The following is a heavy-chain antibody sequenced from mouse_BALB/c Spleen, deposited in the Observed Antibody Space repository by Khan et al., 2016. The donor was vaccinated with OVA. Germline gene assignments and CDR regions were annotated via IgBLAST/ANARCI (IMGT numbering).Heavy chain of an antibody. D-gene: IGHD2-14*01. Sequence: QLEESGPGLVKPSQSLSLTCTVTGYSITSDYAWNWIRQFPGNKLEWMGYISSTGGTSYNPSLKSRISITRDTSKNQFFLQLKSVTAEDTATYYCARSLYYSYGYALECWGRGTLVTVSS. V-gene: IGHV3-2*02. CDR1: GYSITSDYA. CDR2: ISSTGGT. CDR3: ARSLYYSYGYALEC. J-gene: IGHJ4*01.